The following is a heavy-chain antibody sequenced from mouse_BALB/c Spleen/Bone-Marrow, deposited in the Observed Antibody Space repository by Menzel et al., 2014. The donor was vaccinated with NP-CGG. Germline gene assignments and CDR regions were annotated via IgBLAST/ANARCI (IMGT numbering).Heavy chain of an antibody. CDR1: GFPLTSYG. CDR2: IWAGGST. CDR3: AREYYGNGYAMDY. Sequence: VKLVESGPGLVAPSQSLSITCTVSGFPLTSYGVHWVRQPPGKGLEWLGVIWAGGSTNYNSALMSRLSISKDNSKSQVFLKMNSLQTDDTAMYYCAREYYGNGYAMDYWGQGTSVTVSS. V-gene: IGHV2-9*02. D-gene: IGHD2-1*01. J-gene: IGHJ4*01.